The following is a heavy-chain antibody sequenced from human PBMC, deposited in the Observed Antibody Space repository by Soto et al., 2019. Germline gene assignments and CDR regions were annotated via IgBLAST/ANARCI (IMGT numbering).Heavy chain of an antibody. J-gene: IGHJ6*02. CDR1: GFTFSSYG. CDR2: IWYDGSNK. D-gene: IGHD2-21*02. V-gene: IGHV3-33*01. Sequence: QVQLVESGGGVVQPGRSLRLSCAASGFTFSSYGMHWVRQAPGKGLEWVAVIWYDGSNKYYADSVKGRFTISRDNSKNTLYLQMNSLRAEDTAVYYCARANIGVVTAIVEDGMDVWGQGTTVTVSS. CDR3: ARANIGVVTAIVEDGMDV.